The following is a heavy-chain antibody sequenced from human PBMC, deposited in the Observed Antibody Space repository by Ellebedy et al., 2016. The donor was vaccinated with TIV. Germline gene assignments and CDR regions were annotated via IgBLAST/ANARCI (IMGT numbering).Heavy chain of an antibody. CDR1: GESFSVHF. Sequence: SETLSLTCAVDGESFSVHFWTWISQPPGKGLEWIGEINQSGSTNFNPSLKGRVTTSIDSSNNQFSLRLTSVTAADTAVYYCVRGLSTGGTFGGYDSWGQGMQVSVSS. V-gene: IGHV4-34*01. CDR3: VRGLSTGGTFGGYDS. D-gene: IGHD6-13*01. CDR2: INQSGST. J-gene: IGHJ4*02.